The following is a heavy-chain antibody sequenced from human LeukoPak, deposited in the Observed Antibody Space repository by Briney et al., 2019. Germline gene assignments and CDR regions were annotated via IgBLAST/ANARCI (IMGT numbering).Heavy chain of an antibody. CDR2: IYYSGST. CDR1: GGSISSYY. CDR3: ARAAQKYYFDY. J-gene: IGHJ4*02. V-gene: IGHV4-59*01. Sequence: PSETLSLTCTVSGGSISSYYWSWIRQPPGKGLEWIGYIYYSGSTNYNPSLKSRVTISVHTSKNQFSLKLSSVTAADTAVYYCARAAQKYYFDYWGQGTLVTVSS.